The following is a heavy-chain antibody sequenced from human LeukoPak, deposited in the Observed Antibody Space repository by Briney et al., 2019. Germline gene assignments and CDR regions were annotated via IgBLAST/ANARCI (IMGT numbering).Heavy chain of an antibody. J-gene: IGHJ4*02. CDR2: FDPEDGET. D-gene: IGHD3-22*01. CDR3: ARDYAIVARDQIPFDY. Sequence: ASVKVSCKVSGYTLTELSMHWVRQAPGKGLEWMGGFDPEDGETIYAQKFQGRVTMTRDASISTAYMELSRLRSDDTAVYYCARDYAIVARDQIPFDYWGQGTLVTVSS. V-gene: IGHV1-24*01. CDR1: GYTLTELS.